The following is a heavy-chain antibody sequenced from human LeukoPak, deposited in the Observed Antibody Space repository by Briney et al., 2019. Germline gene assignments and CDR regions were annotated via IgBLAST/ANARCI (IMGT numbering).Heavy chain of an antibody. CDR2: ISGSGDST. Sequence: SGGSLRLSCAASGFTFSTYAMSWVRQAPGKGGEGGSVISGSGDSTYYADSVKGRLAISRDNSKNTLYLQMNSLRAEATAVYYCAKGRRGTSSAALDYWGQGTLVTVSS. CDR3: AKGRRGTSSAALDY. V-gene: IGHV3-23*01. CDR1: GFTFSTYA. D-gene: IGHD2-15*01. J-gene: IGHJ4*02.